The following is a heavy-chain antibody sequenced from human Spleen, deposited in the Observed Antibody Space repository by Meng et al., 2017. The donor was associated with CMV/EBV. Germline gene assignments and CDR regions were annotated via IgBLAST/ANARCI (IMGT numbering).Heavy chain of an antibody. CDR2: ISARNGNT. V-gene: IGHV1-18*01. D-gene: IGHD3-3*01. CDR3: AREGRVQYGFWSGPSTGYYFDF. J-gene: IGHJ4*02. Sequence: ASVKVSCKASGYTFSIYGVTWVRQAPGQGLEWMGWISARNGNTKYAQKFQGRVTLTTDTSASTSYMEVRSLRSDDTAVYYCAREGRVQYGFWSGPSTGYYFDFWGQGTLVTVSS. CDR1: GYTFSIYG.